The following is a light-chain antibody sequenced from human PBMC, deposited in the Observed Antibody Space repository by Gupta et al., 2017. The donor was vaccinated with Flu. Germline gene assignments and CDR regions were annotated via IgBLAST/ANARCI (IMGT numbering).Light chain of an antibody. J-gene: IGKJ2*01. CDR3: QQDYSSPHI. CDR1: QSVLYSSNNKNY. Sequence: DIVMTQSPDSLAVSLGERATVNCKSSQSVLYSSNNKNYLAWYHHKPGQPPKLLIYWASTRESGVPDRFSGSGSGTDFTLTISSLQVEDVGVYYCQQDYSSPHIFGRGTKVEI. V-gene: IGKV4-1*01. CDR2: WAS.